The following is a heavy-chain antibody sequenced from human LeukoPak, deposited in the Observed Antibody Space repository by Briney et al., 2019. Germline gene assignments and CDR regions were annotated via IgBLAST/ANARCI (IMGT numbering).Heavy chain of an antibody. CDR1: GFTFSSYG. Sequence: GGSLRLSCAASGFTFSSYGMHWVRQAPGKGLEWVAVISYDGSNKYYADSVKGRFTISRDNSKNTLYLQMNSLRAEDTAVYYCAKGYYGGKLFDYWGQGTLVTVSS. D-gene: IGHD4-23*01. J-gene: IGHJ4*02. CDR2: ISYDGSNK. V-gene: IGHV3-30*18. CDR3: AKGYYGGKLFDY.